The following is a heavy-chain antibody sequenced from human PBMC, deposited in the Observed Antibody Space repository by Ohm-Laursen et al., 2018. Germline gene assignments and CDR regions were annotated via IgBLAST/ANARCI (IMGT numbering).Heavy chain of an antibody. CDR3: ARGAPFYGGFDY. V-gene: IGHV3-48*01. D-gene: IGHD2/OR15-2a*01. CDR2: IDASGGTI. Sequence: SLRLSCAASGFTFRTYSMNWVRQSPGKGLEWLSYIDASGGTIYYADSLKGRFTISRDNAKNSLYLQMNNLRGEDTAIYYCARGAPFYGGFDYWGQGTPVTVSS. J-gene: IGHJ4*02. CDR1: GFTFRTYS.